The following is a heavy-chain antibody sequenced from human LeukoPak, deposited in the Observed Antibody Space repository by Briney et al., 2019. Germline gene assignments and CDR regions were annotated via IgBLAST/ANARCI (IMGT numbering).Heavy chain of an antibody. J-gene: IGHJ4*02. CDR3: AKDLSVYGDPEYYFDY. Sequence: GRSLRLSCGASGFTFSSYAMHWIRQAPGKGLEWVAVISYDGSNKYYADSVKGRFTISRDNSKNTLHLQMNSLRAEDTAAYYCAKDLSVYGDPEYYFDYWGQGTLVTVSS. V-gene: IGHV3-30*18. CDR2: ISYDGSNK. CDR1: GFTFSSYA. D-gene: IGHD4-17*01.